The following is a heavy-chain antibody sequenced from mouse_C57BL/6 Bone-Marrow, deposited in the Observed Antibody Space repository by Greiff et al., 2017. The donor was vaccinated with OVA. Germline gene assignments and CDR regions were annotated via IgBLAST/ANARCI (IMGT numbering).Heavy chain of an antibody. Sequence: EVMLVESGGGLVKPGGSLKLSCAASGFTFSSYAMSWVRQTPEKRLEWVATISDGGSYTYYPDNVKGRFTISRDNAKNNLYLQMSHLKSEDTAMYYCATPRDGSSWGFAYWGQGTLVTVSA. J-gene: IGHJ3*01. CDR1: GFTFSSYA. CDR2: ISDGGSYT. D-gene: IGHD1-1*01. CDR3: ATPRDGSSWGFAY. V-gene: IGHV5-4*03.